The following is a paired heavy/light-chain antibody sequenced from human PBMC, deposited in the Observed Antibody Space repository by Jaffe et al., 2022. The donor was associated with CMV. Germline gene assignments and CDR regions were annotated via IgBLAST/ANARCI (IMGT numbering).Heavy chain of an antibody. D-gene: IGHD4-17*01. J-gene: IGHJ4*02. CDR2: IKSKIDGGTT. V-gene: IGHV3-15*01. CDR1: GFTFSNAW. CDR3: NTEYHGAYNY. Sequence: EVHLVESRGGLVKPGESLRLSCAGSGFTFSNAWMSWVRQAPGKGLEWVGHIKSKIDGGTTDYAAPVKGRFSISRDDSKNTLYLQMNTLRTEDTAVYYCNTEYHGAYNYWGQGTLVTVSS.
Light chain of an antibody. CDR2: WAS. J-gene: IGKJ1*01. Sequence: DIVMTQSPDSLAVSLGERATINCKSSHSVLYSSNNKNSLAWYQQKPGQPPKLLIYWASTRESGVPDRFSGSGSGTDFTLTISSLQAEDVAVYYCQQYYGTPPSTFGQGTKVEIK. V-gene: IGKV4-1*01. CDR3: QQYYGTPPST. CDR1: HSVLYSSNNKNS.